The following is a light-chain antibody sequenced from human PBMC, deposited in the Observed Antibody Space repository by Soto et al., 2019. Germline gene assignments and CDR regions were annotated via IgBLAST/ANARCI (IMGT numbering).Light chain of an antibody. V-gene: IGKV3-15*01. J-gene: IGKJ1*01. CDR2: GAS. CDR1: QSVSSN. CDR3: QQYNNFWT. Sequence: EIVMTQSPATLSVSPGERATLSCRASQSVSSNLAWYQQKPGQAPRLLIYGASTMATGIPARFSGSESGTEFTLTISSLQSEDFAVYYCQQYNNFWTFGQGTKVEIK.